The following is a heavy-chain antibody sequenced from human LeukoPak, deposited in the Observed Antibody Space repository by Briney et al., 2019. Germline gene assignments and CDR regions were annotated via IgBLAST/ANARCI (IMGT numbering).Heavy chain of an antibody. V-gene: IGHV1-69*02. Sequence: ASVTVSCKASGGTFSSYTISWVRQPPGQGLEWMGRIIPILGIANYAQKFQGRVTSTADKSTSTAYMELSSLRSEDTAVYYCARVTPPRYCSSTSCPQTEIDYWGQGTLVTVSS. J-gene: IGHJ4*02. D-gene: IGHD2-2*01. CDR3: ARVTPPRYCSSTSCPQTEIDY. CDR2: IIPILGIA. CDR1: GGTFSSYT.